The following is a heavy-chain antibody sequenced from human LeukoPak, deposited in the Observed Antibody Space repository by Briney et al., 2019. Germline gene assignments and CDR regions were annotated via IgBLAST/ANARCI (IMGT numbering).Heavy chain of an antibody. Sequence: ASVTVSLKGSVYTFTSCDINWVRQATGQGREWMGWMNPNSGNTGYGQSFHGRITMTRDISIGTAYMELSNLTSEDTAIYYCTRGSSGRRDNWGQGTLVTVSA. V-gene: IGHV1-8*01. CDR2: MNPNSGNT. D-gene: IGHD6-19*01. CDR3: TRGSSGRRDN. J-gene: IGHJ4*02. CDR1: VYTFTSCD.